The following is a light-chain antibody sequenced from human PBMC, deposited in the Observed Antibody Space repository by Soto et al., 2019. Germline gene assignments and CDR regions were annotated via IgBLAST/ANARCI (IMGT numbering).Light chain of an antibody. V-gene: IGLV7-46*01. J-gene: IGLJ1*01. CDR3: LLSYSDEKV. CDR2: DTT. Sequence: QAVVTREPSLTVSPGGTVTLTCGSSTGAVTSAHYPYWFQQKPGQAPRTLIYDTTNKHSWTPARFSGSLLGGKAALTLSGAQPEDEAEYYCLLSYSDEKVFGTGTKVTVL. CDR1: TGAVTSAHY.